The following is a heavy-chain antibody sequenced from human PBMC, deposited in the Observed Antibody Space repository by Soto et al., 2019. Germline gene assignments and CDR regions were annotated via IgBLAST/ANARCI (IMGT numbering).Heavy chain of an antibody. Sequence: PVGSLRLSCAASGFTFSSYSMNWVRQAPGKGLEWVSSISSSSSYIYYADSVKGRFTISRDNAKNSLYLQMNSLRAEDTAVYYCARKGIAAAGHYYYYGMDVWGQGTTVTVSS. J-gene: IGHJ6*02. V-gene: IGHV3-21*01. D-gene: IGHD6-13*01. CDR3: ARKGIAAAGHYYYYGMDV. CDR2: ISSSSSYI. CDR1: GFTFSSYS.